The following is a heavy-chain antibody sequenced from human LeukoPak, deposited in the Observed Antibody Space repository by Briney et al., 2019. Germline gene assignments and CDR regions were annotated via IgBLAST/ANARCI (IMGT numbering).Heavy chain of an antibody. CDR1: GFTFSSYD. CDR3: ARGRGYSHSNWVDP. J-gene: IGHJ5*02. CDR2: ISYDGSNK. D-gene: IGHD5-18*01. Sequence: GGSLRLSCAASGFTFSSYDMYWVRQAPGKGLEWVAVISYDGSNKYYADSVKGRFTISRDNSKNTLYLQMNSLRAEDTAVYYCARGRGYSHSNWVDPWGQGTVVTVSA. V-gene: IGHV3-30*03.